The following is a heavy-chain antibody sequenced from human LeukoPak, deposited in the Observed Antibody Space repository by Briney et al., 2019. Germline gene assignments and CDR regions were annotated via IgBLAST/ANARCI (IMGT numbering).Heavy chain of an antibody. CDR2: MYYSGNS. J-gene: IGHJ4*02. Sequence: SETLSLTCSVSGVSVGSAGYYWTWIRQPPGKGLEWIGYMYYSGNSNYNPFLKSRVTMSLDPSKNQFSLKLSSVTAADTAVYYCARSQSQSGSYRYYFTYWGQGTLVTVSS. V-gene: IGHV4-61*08. CDR3: ARSQSQSGSYRYYFTY. D-gene: IGHD1-26*01. CDR1: GVSVGSAGYY.